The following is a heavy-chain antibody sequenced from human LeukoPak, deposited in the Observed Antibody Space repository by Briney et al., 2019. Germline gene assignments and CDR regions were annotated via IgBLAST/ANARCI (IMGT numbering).Heavy chain of an antibody. Sequence: SVKVSCKASGGTFSSYAISWVRQAPGQGLEWMGGIIPIFGTANYAQKFQGRVTITTDESTSTAYMELSSLRSEDTAVYYCVRDTNYYGAHDAFDIWGQGTMVTVSS. J-gene: IGHJ3*02. CDR2: IIPIFGTA. V-gene: IGHV1-69*05. CDR1: GGTFSSYA. CDR3: VRDTNYYGAHDAFDI. D-gene: IGHD4-17*01.